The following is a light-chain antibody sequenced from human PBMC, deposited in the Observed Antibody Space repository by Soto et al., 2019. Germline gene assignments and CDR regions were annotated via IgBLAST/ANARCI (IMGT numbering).Light chain of an antibody. CDR3: QTWGTGIVV. J-gene: IGLJ2*01. CDR1: TGHTSNG. CDR2: LHSDGTH. V-gene: IGLV4-69*01. Sequence: QLVLTQSPSASASLGASVKLTCTLSTGHTSNGVAWLQQQPGTGPRYLMMLHSDGTHTKGGGIPDRFSGSSSGAERYLTISSLQSEDEADYYCQTWGTGIVVFGGGTQLTVL.